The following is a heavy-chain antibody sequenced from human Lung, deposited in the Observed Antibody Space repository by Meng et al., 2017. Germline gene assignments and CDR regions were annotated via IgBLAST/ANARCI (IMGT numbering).Heavy chain of an antibody. Sequence: QVSLVRSDSEFKMLGPSVMVSCKTSGYTFTSYAMNWVRQAPGQWLEWMGWINTNTGNPTYAQGFTGRFVFSLDTSVSTAYLQISSLKAEDTAVYYCASGWFGELFGYFDLWGRGTLVTVSS. D-gene: IGHD3-10*01. J-gene: IGHJ2*01. CDR1: GYTFTSYA. CDR3: ASGWFGELFGYFDL. V-gene: IGHV7-4-1*02. CDR2: INTNTGNP.